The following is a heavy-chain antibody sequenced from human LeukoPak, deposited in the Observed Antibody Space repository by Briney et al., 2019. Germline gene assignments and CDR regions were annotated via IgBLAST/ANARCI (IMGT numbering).Heavy chain of an antibody. CDR3: ARGVEPLAANTLAY. J-gene: IGHJ4*02. CDR2: LYSDGNT. D-gene: IGHD1-14*01. V-gene: IGHV3-53*01. Sequence: GGSLRLSCAASGFTVITNDMTWVRQAPGKGLEWVSVLYSDGNTKYSDSVQGRFITSRDNSKNTLYLEMNSLSPDDTAVYYCARGVEPLAANTLAYWGQGTLVTVSS. CDR1: GFTVITND.